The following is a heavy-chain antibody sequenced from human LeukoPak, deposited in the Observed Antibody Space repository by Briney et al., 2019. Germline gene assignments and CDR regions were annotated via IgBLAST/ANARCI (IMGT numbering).Heavy chain of an antibody. V-gene: IGHV3-30-3*01. Sequence: GGSLRLSCAASGFTFSSYAMHWVRQAPGKGLEWVAVISYDGSNKCYADSVKGRFTISRDNSKNTLYLQMNSLRAEDTAVYYCARSLDYYDSSGYYYGTFDYWGQGTLVTVSS. CDR2: ISYDGSNK. CDR3: ARSLDYYDSSGYYYGTFDY. CDR1: GFTFSSYA. D-gene: IGHD3-22*01. J-gene: IGHJ4*02.